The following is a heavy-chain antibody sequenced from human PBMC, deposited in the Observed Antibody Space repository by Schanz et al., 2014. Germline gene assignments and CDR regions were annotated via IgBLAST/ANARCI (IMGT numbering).Heavy chain of an antibody. CDR3: APANDYKFDY. Sequence: QVQVVQSGSELKKPGASVKISCKASGYTFTSYGMNWLRQAPGQGLEWMGWINSNTGNPTYAQGFTGRFVFSLDTSVSKAYLQISSIKAADTAVYYCAPANDYKFDYWGQGTLVTVSS. CDR2: INSNTGNP. V-gene: IGHV7-4-1*02. D-gene: IGHD4-4*01. J-gene: IGHJ4*02. CDR1: GYTFTSYG.